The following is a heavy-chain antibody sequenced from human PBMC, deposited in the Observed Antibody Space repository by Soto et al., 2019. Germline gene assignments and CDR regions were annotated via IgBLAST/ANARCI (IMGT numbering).Heavy chain of an antibody. J-gene: IGHJ3*02. CDR1: GFTFSSYG. CDR3: AKVESLYNWNDPEGAFDI. D-gene: IGHD1-1*01. Sequence: GGSLRLSCAAPGFTFSSYGMHWVRQAPGKGLEWVAVISYDGSNKYYADSVKGRFTISRDNSKNTLYLQMNSLRAEDTAVYYCAKVESLYNWNDPEGAFDIWGQGTMVTVSS. V-gene: IGHV3-30*18. CDR2: ISYDGSNK.